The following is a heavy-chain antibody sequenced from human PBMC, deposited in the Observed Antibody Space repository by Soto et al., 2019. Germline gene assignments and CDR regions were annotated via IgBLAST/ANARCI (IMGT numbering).Heavy chain of an antibody. Sequence: GGSLRLSCAASGFTFGPFWMHWVRQAPGKGLVWLSHINSDGSTIVYADSVKGRFTISRDNAKNTLYLQMNSLRAEDTAVYYCARLEVDTVVTPSPFDYWGQGTRVTVSS. CDR1: GFTFGPFW. CDR2: INSDGSTI. J-gene: IGHJ4*02. V-gene: IGHV3-74*01. D-gene: IGHD5-18*01. CDR3: ARLEVDTVVTPSPFDY.